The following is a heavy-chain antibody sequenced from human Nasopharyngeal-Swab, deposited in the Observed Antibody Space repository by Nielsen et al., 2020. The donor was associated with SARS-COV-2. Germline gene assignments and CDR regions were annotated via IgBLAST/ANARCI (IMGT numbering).Heavy chain of an antibody. CDR1: GFTFGRYW. CDR3: ARDPPSTGDYYFDH. J-gene: IGHJ4*02. D-gene: IGHD7-27*01. CDR2: IQQDGDIT. Sequence: GESLKISCVTSGFTFGRYWMTWVRQAPGKGLEWVANIQQDGDITYYLESVKGRFTISRDNAKNSLYLQMNSLRAEDTAVYFYARDPPSTGDYYFDHWGQGTLVTVSS. V-gene: IGHV3-7*01.